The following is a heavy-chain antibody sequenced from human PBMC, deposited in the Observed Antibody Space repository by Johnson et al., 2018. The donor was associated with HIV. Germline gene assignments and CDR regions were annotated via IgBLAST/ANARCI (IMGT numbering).Heavy chain of an antibody. J-gene: IGHJ3*02. Sequence: HVQLVESGGGVVQPGRSLRLSCAASGFTFSSYAMHWVRQAPGKGLEWVAVISYDGSNKYYADSVKGRFTISRDNSKNTLYLQMNSLRTEDTAVYYCATEARGVHGTLRFLEWSDGFDIWGQGTMVTVSS. V-gene: IGHV3-30-3*01. CDR1: GFTFSSYA. CDR2: ISYDGSNK. D-gene: IGHD3-3*01. CDR3: ATEARGVHGTLRFLEWSDGFDI.